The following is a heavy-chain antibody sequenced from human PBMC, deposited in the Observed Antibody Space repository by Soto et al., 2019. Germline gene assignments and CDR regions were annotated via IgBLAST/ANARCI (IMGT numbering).Heavy chain of an antibody. J-gene: IGHJ4*02. CDR2: IYYSGST. V-gene: IGHV4-59*01. CDR1: GGSISSYY. CDR3: AGGLSYGSGSYADY. D-gene: IGHD3-10*01. Sequence: QVQLQESGPGLVKPSETLSLTCTVSGGSISSYYWSWIRQPPGKGLEWIGYIYYSGSTNYNPSLKSRVTISVDTSKNQFSLKLSSVTAADTAVYYCAGGLSYGSGSYADYWGQGTLVTVSS.